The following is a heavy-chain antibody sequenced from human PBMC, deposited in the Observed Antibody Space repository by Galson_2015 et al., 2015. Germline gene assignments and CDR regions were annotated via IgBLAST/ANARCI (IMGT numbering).Heavy chain of an antibody. V-gene: IGHV5-51*01. D-gene: IGHD5-12*01. CDR2: IYPGDSDT. CDR1: GYNFTTYW. Sequence: QSGAEVKKPGESLKISCTGSGYNFTTYWIGWVRQMPGKGLEWMGIIYPGDSDTRYSPSFQGQVTISADKSISTAYLQWSSLKASDTAMYYCARPRWGGYDLYYFDYWGQGTLVTVSS. J-gene: IGHJ4*02. CDR3: ARPRWGGYDLYYFDY.